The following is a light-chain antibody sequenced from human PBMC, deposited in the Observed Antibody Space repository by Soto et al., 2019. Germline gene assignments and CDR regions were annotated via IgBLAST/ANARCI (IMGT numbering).Light chain of an antibody. CDR3: QQLNGSRWT. J-gene: IGKJ1*01. CDR2: GAS. Sequence: IQLTQSPSSLSASVGDRVTITCRASPAIASFLAWYQQKPGTAPKLLIYGASTLQSGVPSRLSGSRSGTDYTLTIASMQPEDFATYYWQQLNGSRWTFGQGTKVEIK. CDR1: PAIASF. V-gene: IGKV1-9*01.